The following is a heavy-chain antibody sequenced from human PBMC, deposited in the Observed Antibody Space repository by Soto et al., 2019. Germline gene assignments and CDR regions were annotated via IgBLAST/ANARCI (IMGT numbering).Heavy chain of an antibody. J-gene: IGHJ6*02. Sequence: PSETLSLTCAVSGGSISSSNWWRWVRQPPGKGLEWIGEIYHSGSTNYNPSLKSRVTISVDKSKNQCSLKLSSVTAADTAVYYCARVESPAGLDYYYGMDVWGQGTTVPVSS. V-gene: IGHV4-4*02. CDR3: ARVESPAGLDYYYGMDV. CDR1: GGSISSSNW. D-gene: IGHD6-13*01. CDR2: IYHSGST.